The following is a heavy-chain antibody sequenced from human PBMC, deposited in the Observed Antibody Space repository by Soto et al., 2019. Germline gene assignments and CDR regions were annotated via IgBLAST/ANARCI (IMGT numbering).Heavy chain of an antibody. CDR1: GGSISSSSYY. Sequence: PSETLSLTCTVSGGSISSSSYYWGWIRQPPGKGLEWIGSIYYSGSTYYNPSLKSRVTISVDTSKNQFSLKLSSVTAADTAVYYCARRLESSGWYYRFNYYYGMDVWGQGTTVTVSS. V-gene: IGHV4-39*01. CDR2: IYYSGST. J-gene: IGHJ6*02. CDR3: ARRLESSGWYYRFNYYYGMDV. D-gene: IGHD6-19*01.